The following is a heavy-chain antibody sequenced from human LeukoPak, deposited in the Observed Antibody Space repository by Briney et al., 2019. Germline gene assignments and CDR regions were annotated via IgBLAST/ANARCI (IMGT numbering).Heavy chain of an antibody. Sequence: SQTLSLTCVISGDSVSSNSAAWNWIRQSPSRGLQWLGRTYYRSKWYNDYAVSVRSRITINPDTSKNQFSLQLNSVTSEDTAVYYCATIVGPTDDAFDIWGQGTMVTVSS. CDR1: GDSVSSNSAA. V-gene: IGHV6-1*01. CDR2: TYYRSKWYN. CDR3: ATIVGPTDDAFDI. J-gene: IGHJ3*02. D-gene: IGHD1-26*01.